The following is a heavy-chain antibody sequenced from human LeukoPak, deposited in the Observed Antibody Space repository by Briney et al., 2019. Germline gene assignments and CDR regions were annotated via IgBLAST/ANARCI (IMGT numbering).Heavy chain of an antibody. J-gene: IGHJ4*02. Sequence: PGGSLRLSCAGSGFTFSSYSMNWVRQAPGKGLEWVSSISSSSSYIYYADSVKGRFTISRDNAKNSLFLQMNSLRAEDTAVYYCARGGHDGTYYLSYWGQGTLVTVSS. CDR3: ARGGHDGTYYLSY. CDR1: GFTFSSYS. CDR2: ISSSSSYI. V-gene: IGHV3-21*01. D-gene: IGHD1-26*01.